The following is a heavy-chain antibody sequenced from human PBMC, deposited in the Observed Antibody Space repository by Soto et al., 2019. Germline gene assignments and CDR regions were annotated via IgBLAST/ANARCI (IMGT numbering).Heavy chain of an antibody. J-gene: IGHJ4*02. CDR1: GFTFSSYW. Sequence: EVPVVESGGGLVQPGGSLRLSCAASGFTFSSYWMTWVRQAPGKGLEWVANIKQDGSETYYVDSVKGRFTISRDNAKNSLYLHMNSLRVEDTAVYYCARLVRGGDYWGQGTLVTVSS. CDR2: IKQDGSET. D-gene: IGHD3-10*01. CDR3: ARLVRGGDY. V-gene: IGHV3-7*04.